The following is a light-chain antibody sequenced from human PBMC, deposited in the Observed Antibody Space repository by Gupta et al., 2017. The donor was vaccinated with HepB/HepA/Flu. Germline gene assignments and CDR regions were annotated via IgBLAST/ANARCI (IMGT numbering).Light chain of an antibody. CDR2: GAS. J-gene: IGKJ4*01. V-gene: IGKV3-15*01. CDR3: QQYSYWPPLT. CDR1: QSVSNN. Sequence: EIVMTQSPVTLSVSPGERATLSCRASQSVSNNVAWYQQKPGQAPRLLIYGASTRDTGIPARFSGSGCGKEFTLIISSLQSEDFAVYYCQQYSYWPPLTFGGGTQVEI.